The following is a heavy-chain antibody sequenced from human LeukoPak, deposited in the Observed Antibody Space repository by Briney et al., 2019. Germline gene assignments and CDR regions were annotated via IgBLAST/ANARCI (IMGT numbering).Heavy chain of an antibody. CDR3: AVNPYLSYGMDV. V-gene: IGHV4-30-4*01. CDR1: GGXXSSGDYY. Sequence: SLXXXXSGGXXSSGDYYWSWIRQPPGKGLEWIGYIYYSGSTYYNPSLKSRVTISVDMSKNQFSLKLSSVTAADTAVYYCAVNPYLSYGMDVWGQGTTVTVSS. CDR2: IYYSGST. D-gene: IGHD1-14*01. J-gene: IGHJ6*02.